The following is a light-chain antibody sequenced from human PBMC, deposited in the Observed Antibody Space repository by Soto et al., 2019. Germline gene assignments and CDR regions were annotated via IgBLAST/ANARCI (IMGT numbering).Light chain of an antibody. CDR3: QQYNQWPPWT. V-gene: IGKV3-15*01. CDR2: GAS. CDR1: QSVHSN. J-gene: IGKJ1*01. Sequence: EIVTTQSPVTLSVSPGDTATLSCRASQSVHSNLAWYQQKPGQAPRLLIYGASTRATGIPARFSGSGFGTEFTLTITSLQSEDFAVYYCQQYNQWPPWTFGQGTKVEVK.